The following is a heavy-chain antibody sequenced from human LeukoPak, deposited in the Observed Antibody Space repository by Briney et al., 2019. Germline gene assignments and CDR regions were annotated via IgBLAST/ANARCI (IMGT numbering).Heavy chain of an antibody. CDR2: IYTSGST. D-gene: IGHD6-19*01. CDR3: ARGRVTVAGITFFDY. J-gene: IGHJ4*02. V-gene: IGHV4-61*02. Sequence: SETLSLTCTVSGGSISSGSYYWSWIRQPAGKGLEWIGRIYTSGSTNYNPSLKSRVTISVDTSKNQFSLKLSSVTAADTAVYYCARGRVTVAGITFFDYWGQGTLVTVSS. CDR1: GGSISSGSYY.